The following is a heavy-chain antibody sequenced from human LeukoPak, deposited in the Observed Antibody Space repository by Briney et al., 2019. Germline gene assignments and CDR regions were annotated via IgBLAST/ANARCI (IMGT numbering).Heavy chain of an antibody. D-gene: IGHD2-15*01. CDR1: GGSISSYY. J-gene: IGHJ4*02. V-gene: IGHV4-59*01. CDR3: ARESGCSGGSCYGLIDY. Sequence: PSETLFLTCTVSGGSISSYYWSWIRQPPGKGLEWIGYIYYSGSTNYNPSLKSRVTISVDTSKNQFSLKLSSVTAADTAVYYCARESGCSGGSCYGLIDYWGQGTLVTVSS. CDR2: IYYSGST.